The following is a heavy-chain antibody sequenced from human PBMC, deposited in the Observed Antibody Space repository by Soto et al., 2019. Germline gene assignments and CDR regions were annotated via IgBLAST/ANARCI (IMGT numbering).Heavy chain of an antibody. CDR2: IYYSGST. V-gene: IGHV4-39*01. J-gene: IGHJ5*02. CDR3: ARDYCSGGSCDLVSWFEP. CDR1: GGSISSSSYY. Sequence: QLQLQESGPGLVKPSENLSLTCTVSGGSISSSSYYWGWIRQPPGKGLQWIGSIYYSGSTYYNPSLKSRVTITVDTSNTQCSLKLSSGTAADTAVYCWARDYCSGGSCDLVSWFEPWFGGTLVTVS. D-gene: IGHD2-15*01.